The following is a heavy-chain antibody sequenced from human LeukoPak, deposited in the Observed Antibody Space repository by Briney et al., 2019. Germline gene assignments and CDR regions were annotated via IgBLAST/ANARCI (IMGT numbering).Heavy chain of an antibody. CDR3: AREYCSSTSCYYWYFDL. CDR2: IYYSGST. CDR1: GGSISSRSYY. Sequence: SETLSLTCTVSGGSISSRSYYWGWIRQPPGKGLEGIGGIYYSGSTYYNPSLKSRVTISVDTSKNQFSLKLSSVTAADTAVYYCAREYCSSTSCYYWYFDLWGRGTLVTVSS. J-gene: IGHJ2*01. V-gene: IGHV4-39*07. D-gene: IGHD2-2*01.